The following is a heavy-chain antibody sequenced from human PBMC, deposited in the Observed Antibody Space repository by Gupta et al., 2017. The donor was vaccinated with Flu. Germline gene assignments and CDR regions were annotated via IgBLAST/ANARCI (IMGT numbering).Heavy chain of an antibody. J-gene: IGHJ4*02. CDR3: AREATKLRSLPHFDY. D-gene: IGHD3-3*01. CDR1: DYY. Sequence: DYYMSWIRQAPGKGLEWVSYISRSGNTIYYADSVKGRFTISRDNAKNSLYLQMNSLRAEDTAVYYCAREATKLRSLPHFDYWGQGTLVTVSS. V-gene: IGHV3-11*01. CDR2: ISRSGNTI.